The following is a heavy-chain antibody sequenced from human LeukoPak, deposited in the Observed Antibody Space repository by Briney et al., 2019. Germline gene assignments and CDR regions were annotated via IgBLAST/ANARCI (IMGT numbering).Heavy chain of an antibody. CDR3: ARGDTSAWDFDS. V-gene: IGHV3-48*01. Sequence: GGSLRLSCAASGFTFSDRSMNWVRQTPGKGLEWVSYIGRGSETIYYGDSVKGRFTISRDNAKNSLYLQMNSLRADDTAIYYCARGDTSAWDFDSWGQGILVTVSS. D-gene: IGHD3-22*01. CDR2: IGRGSETI. CDR1: GFTFSDRS. J-gene: IGHJ4*02.